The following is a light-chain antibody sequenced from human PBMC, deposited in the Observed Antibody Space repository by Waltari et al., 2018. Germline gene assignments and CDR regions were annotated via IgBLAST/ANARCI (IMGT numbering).Light chain of an antibody. CDR3: QQRNSYPFT. CDR1: QGISSY. Sequence: DIQLTQSPSSLSASVGDRVTITCRASQGISSYLAWYQQKPVKAPTVLIYKASSLQSGVPSRFSGSGSGTEFTLTISSLQPEDFAVYYCQQRNSYPFTFGPGTKLDIK. J-gene: IGKJ3*01. V-gene: IGKV1-9*01. CDR2: KAS.